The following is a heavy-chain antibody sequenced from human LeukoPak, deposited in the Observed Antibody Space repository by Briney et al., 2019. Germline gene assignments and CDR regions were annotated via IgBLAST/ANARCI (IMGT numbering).Heavy chain of an antibody. CDR3: ARVFREVRGPPDY. Sequence: PGGSLRLSCAASGFTFSSYSMNWVRQAPGKGLEWVSSISSSSSYIYYADSVKGRFTISRDNAKNSLYLQMNSLRAEDTAVYYCARVFREVRGPPDYWGQGTLVTVSS. D-gene: IGHD3-10*01. V-gene: IGHV3-21*01. J-gene: IGHJ4*02. CDR2: ISSSSSYI. CDR1: GFTFSSYS.